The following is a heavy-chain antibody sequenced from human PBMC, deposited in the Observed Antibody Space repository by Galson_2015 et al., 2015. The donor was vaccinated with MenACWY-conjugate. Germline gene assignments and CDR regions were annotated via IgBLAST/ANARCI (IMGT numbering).Heavy chain of an antibody. Sequence: SETLSLTCTVSGGSISSYYWSWIRQPPGKGPEWIGYIYYSGSTNYNPSLKSRVTISVDTSKSQFSLKLTSVTAADTAVYYCARASGSSVFDNWGLGTLVAVSS. D-gene: IGHD6-6*01. CDR1: GGSISSYY. CDR3: ARASGSSVFDN. CDR2: IYYSGST. V-gene: IGHV4-59*01. J-gene: IGHJ4*02.